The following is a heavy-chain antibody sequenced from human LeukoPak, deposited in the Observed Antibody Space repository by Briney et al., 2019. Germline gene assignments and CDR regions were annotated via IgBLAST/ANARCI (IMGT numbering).Heavy chain of an antibody. CDR2: LSGSGGST. CDR3: AKGDGFAQTTYFDY. V-gene: IGHV3-23*01. D-gene: IGHD5-24*01. Sequence: QPGRSLRLSCAASGFTFSSYAMSWVRQAPGKGLEWVLGLSGSGGSTNYADSVKGRFTIPRDNSKNTLYLQMNSLGAEDTAVYFCAKGDGFAQTTYFDYWGQGTLVTVSS. J-gene: IGHJ4*02. CDR1: GFTFSSYA.